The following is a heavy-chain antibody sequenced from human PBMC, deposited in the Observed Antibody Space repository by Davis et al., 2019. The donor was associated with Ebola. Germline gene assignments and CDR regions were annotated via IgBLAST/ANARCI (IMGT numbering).Heavy chain of an antibody. J-gene: IGHJ4*02. V-gene: IGHV4-59*08. CDR3: ARQNQDGLIGY. CDR1: GGSISSYY. CDR2: IYYSGST. Sequence: PSETLSLTCTVSGGSISSYYWSWIRQPPGKGLEWIGYIYYSGSTNYNPSLKSRVTISVDTSKNQFSLKLSSVTAADTAVYYCARQNQDGLIGYWGQGTLVTVSS. D-gene: IGHD2/OR15-2a*01.